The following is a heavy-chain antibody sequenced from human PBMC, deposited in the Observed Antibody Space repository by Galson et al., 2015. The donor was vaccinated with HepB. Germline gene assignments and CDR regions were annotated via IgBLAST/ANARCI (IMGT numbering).Heavy chain of an antibody. V-gene: IGHV7-4-1*02. CDR3: ARSPLRFLDWLPYYDYYYMDV. D-gene: IGHD3-3*01. J-gene: IGHJ6*03. Sequence: SVKVSCKASGYTFTDYVVNWVRQAPGQGLEWMGWMNTNTGKPTYAPGFAGRFVFSLDPSVTTAYLQISSLETDDPAVYYCARSPLRFLDWLPYYDYYYMDVGGEGATVTVS. CDR1: GYTFTDYV. CDR2: MNTNTGKP.